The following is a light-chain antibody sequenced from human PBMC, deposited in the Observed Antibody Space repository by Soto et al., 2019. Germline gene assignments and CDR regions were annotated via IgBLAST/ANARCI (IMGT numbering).Light chain of an antibody. CDR3: QTWGTGIVV. J-gene: IGLJ2*01. CDR1: SGHTSYA. Sequence: QLVLTQSPSASASLGASVKLTCTLSSGHTSYAIAWHQQQPEKGPRYLMKLNSYGSHSKGDGIPDRFSGSSSGAERYLTISSLQSEDEADYYCQTWGTGIVVFGGGTKLTVL. CDR2: LNSYGSH. V-gene: IGLV4-69*01.